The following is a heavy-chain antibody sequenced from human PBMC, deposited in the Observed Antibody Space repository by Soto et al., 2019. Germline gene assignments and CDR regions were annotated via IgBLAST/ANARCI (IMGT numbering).Heavy chain of an antibody. J-gene: IGHJ4*02. CDR1: GYSITNHG. Sequence: QVRLAQSGGGVVQPERSLTLSCAASGYSITNHGMHWVRQAPGKGLEWVALIWAHGTEMCYADSVKGRFTVSRDTSTNTVYLQMDSLRAEDTATYYCGKDIRSGSIDYWGKGALVTVSS. CDR3: GKDIRSGSIDY. D-gene: IGHD1-1*01. CDR2: IWAHGTEM. V-gene: IGHV3-33*06.